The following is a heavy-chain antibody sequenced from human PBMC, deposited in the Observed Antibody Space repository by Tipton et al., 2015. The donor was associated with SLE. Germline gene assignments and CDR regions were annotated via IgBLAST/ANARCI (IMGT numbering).Heavy chain of an antibody. V-gene: IGHV3-74*01. J-gene: IGHJ1*01. CDR1: GFTFSSYW. CDR3: ARKDGIAVAGRGYFQH. Sequence: SLRLSCAASGFTFSSYWMHWVRQAPGKGLVWVSRINSDGSSTSYADSVKGRFTISRDNAKNTLYLQMNSLRAEDTAVYYCARKDGIAVAGRGYFQHWGQGTLVTVSS. D-gene: IGHD6-19*01. CDR2: INSDGSST.